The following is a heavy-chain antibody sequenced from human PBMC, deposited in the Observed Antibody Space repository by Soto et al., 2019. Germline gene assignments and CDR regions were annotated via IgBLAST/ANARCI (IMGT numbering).Heavy chain of an antibody. Sequence: KPGGFLRLSCAVSGFTFSNYYIHWVRQAPGKGLEWVSSIRSGRDTFYADSVKGRFSISRDDATSSVSLQMNSLRGGDTAVYFCAREETAWPLAYGLDVWGQGTTVTVSS. D-gene: IGHD2-21*02. CDR3: AREETAWPLAYGLDV. CDR2: IRSGRDT. CDR1: GFTFSNYY. J-gene: IGHJ6*02. V-gene: IGHV3-21*01.